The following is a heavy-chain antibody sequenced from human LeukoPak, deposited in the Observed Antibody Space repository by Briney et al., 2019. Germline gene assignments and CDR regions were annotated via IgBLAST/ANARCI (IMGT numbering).Heavy chain of an antibody. Sequence: GGSLRLSCAASGFTFSSYGMHWVRQAPGKGLEWVAVIWYDGSNKYYADSVKGRFTISRDNSKNTLYLQMNSLRSEDTAVYYCAKDFVTMVRGVSHYFDYWGQGTLVTVSS. CDR3: AKDFVTMVRGVSHYFDY. J-gene: IGHJ4*02. V-gene: IGHV3-33*06. CDR2: IWYDGSNK. D-gene: IGHD3-10*01. CDR1: GFTFSSYG.